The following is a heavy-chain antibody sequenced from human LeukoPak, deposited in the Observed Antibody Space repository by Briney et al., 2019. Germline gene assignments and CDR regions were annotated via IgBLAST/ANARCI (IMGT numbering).Heavy chain of an antibody. CDR2: ISGSGGST. Sequence: PGGSLRLSCAASGFTFSYYAMSWVRQAPGKGLEWVSGISGSGGSTYYADSVKGRFTISRDNSKNTLYLQMNSLRAEDTAVYYCANRLTGTHYWGQGTLVTVSS. V-gene: IGHV3-23*01. D-gene: IGHD1-20*01. CDR1: GFTFSYYA. CDR3: ANRLTGTHY. J-gene: IGHJ4*02.